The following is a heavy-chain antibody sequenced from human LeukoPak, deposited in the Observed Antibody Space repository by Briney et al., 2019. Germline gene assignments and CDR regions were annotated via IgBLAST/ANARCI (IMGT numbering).Heavy chain of an antibody. CDR1: GFTVSSNY. CDR3: ARESGRSYSPDFDY. Sequence: GGSLRLSCAASGFTVSSNYMSWVRQAPGKGLEWVSVVYSGGSTYYADSVKGRFTVSRDNSKTTLYLQMNSLRAEDTAVYYCARESGRSYSPDFDYSGQGTLVTVSS. V-gene: IGHV3-66*02. D-gene: IGHD1-26*01. CDR2: VYSGGST. J-gene: IGHJ4*02.